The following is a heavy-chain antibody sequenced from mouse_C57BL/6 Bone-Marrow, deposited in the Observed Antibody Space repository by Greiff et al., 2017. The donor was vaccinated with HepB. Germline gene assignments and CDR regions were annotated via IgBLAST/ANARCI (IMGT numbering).Heavy chain of an antibody. CDR2: IYPGDGDT. CDR3: GRWCSPGFDY. D-gene: IGHD1-1*02. Sequence: VKLMESGPELVKPGASVKLSCKASGYAFSSSWMHWVKQRPGQGLEWIGRIYPGDGDTNYNGKFKGKATLTADKSSSTDYMQLSSLASEDAAVYCCGRWCSPGFDYWGQGTTLTVSS. J-gene: IGHJ2*01. CDR1: GYAFSSSW. V-gene: IGHV1-82*01.